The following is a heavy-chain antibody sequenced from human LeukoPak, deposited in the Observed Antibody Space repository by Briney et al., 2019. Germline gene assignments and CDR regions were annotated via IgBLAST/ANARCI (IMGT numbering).Heavy chain of an antibody. CDR1: GFTFSTYG. J-gene: IGHJ4*02. CDR3: AKVRGNLRANYFDY. CDR2: ISCDGSNK. D-gene: IGHD1-14*01. Sequence: GGSLRLSCAASGFTFSTYGMHWVRQAPGKGLEWVAVISCDGSNKYFADSVKGRFTISRDNSKNTLNLQMNSLRAEDTAVYYCAKVRGNLRANYFDYWGQGTLVTVSS. V-gene: IGHV3-30*18.